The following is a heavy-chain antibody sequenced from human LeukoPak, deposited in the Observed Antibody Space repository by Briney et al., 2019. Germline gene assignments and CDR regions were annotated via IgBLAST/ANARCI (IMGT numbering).Heavy chain of an antibody. J-gene: IGHJ4*02. CDR1: GYSISSGYY. Sequence: SETLSLTCTVSGYSISSGYYWGWIRQPPGKGLEWIGSIYHSGSTYYNPSLKSRVTISVDTSKNQFSLKLSSVTAADTAVYYCARVTSGGGILTGYVTDWGQGTLVTVSS. D-gene: IGHD3-9*01. CDR3: ARVTSGGGILTGYVTD. CDR2: IYHSGST. V-gene: IGHV4-38-2*02.